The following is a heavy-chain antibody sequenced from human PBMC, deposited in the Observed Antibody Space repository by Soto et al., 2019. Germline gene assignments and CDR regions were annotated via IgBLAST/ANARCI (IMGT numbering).Heavy chain of an antibody. D-gene: IGHD3-22*01. CDR3: ARMGAPYYDSSGYGY. Sequence: SETLSLTCAVEGGYFSGYYWSWIRQPPGKGLEWIGEINHSGSTNYNPSLKSRVTISVDTSKNQFSLKLSSVTAADTAVYYCARMGAPYYDSSGYGYWGQGTLVTVSS. CDR1: GGYFSGYY. CDR2: INHSGST. J-gene: IGHJ4*02. V-gene: IGHV4-34*01.